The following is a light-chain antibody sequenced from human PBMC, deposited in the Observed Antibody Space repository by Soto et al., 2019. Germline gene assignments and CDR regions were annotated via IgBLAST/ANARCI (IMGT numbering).Light chain of an antibody. Sequence: EIVMTQSPATLSVSPGERATLSCRASQSVSSNLAWYQQKPGQAPTLLIYGASIRAAGIPDRFSGSGSGTDFTLTISSLQPEDIATYYCQQYDNLPRTFGQGTKVDI. J-gene: IGKJ1*01. V-gene: IGKV3D-15*01. CDR1: QSVSSN. CDR3: QQYDNLPRT. CDR2: GAS.